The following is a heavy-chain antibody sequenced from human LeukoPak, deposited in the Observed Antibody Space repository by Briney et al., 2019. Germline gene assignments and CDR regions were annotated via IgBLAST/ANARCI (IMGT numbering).Heavy chain of an antibody. CDR3: ARGYCSSTSCYYVY. CDR1: GGTFSSYA. D-gene: IGHD2-2*01. CDR2: IIPLFGTA. V-gene: IGHV1-69*05. Sequence: ASVKVSCKASGGTFSSYAISWVRQAPGQGLEWMGGIIPLFGTANYAQKFQGRVTITTDESTSTAYMELSSLRSEDTAVYYCARGYCSSTSCYYVYWGQGTLVTVPS. J-gene: IGHJ4*02.